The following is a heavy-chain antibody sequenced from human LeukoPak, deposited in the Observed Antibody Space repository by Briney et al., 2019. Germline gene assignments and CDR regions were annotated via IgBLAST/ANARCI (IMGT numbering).Heavy chain of an antibody. D-gene: IGHD3-22*01. J-gene: IGHJ4*02. CDR3: AKLILISADD. CDR1: GFAFSSYN. Sequence: KPGGSLRLSCAASGFAFSSYNMKWVRQAPGKGLEWVSFISTTSTYIYYADSVKGRFTVSRDNSKNAVYLQMNSLTADDTAVYYCAKLILISADDWGQGTLVSVSS. V-gene: IGHV3-21*01. CDR2: ISTTSTYI.